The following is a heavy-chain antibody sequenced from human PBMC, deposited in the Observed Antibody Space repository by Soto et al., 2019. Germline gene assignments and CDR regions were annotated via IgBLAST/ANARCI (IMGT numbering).Heavy chain of an antibody. Sequence: QVQLVQSGAEVKKPGSSVKVSCKTSGDTFSTYPITWVRQAPGQGLEWMGRIIPILDVTDYAQKFQGRLTLPADKSTATAYMEMSSLRSEDTAVFYCARGAGGRGSESSFDIWGQGTMVTVSS. J-gene: IGHJ3*02. D-gene: IGHD2-8*02. CDR1: GDTFSTYP. CDR2: IIPILDVT. CDR3: ARGAGGRGSESSFDI. V-gene: IGHV1-69*02.